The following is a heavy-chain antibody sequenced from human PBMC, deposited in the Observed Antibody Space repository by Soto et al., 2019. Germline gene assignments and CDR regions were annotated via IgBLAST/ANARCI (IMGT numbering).Heavy chain of an antibody. CDR1: GGSISSYY. V-gene: IGHV4-59*01. Sequence: SETLSLTCTVSGGSISSYYWSWIRQPPGKGLEWIGYIYYSGSTNYNPSLKSRVTISVDTSKNQFSLKLGSVTAADTAVYYCARGNTIFGVVISPWFDPWGQGTLVTVSS. D-gene: IGHD3-3*01. CDR2: IYYSGST. J-gene: IGHJ5*02. CDR3: ARGNTIFGVVISPWFDP.